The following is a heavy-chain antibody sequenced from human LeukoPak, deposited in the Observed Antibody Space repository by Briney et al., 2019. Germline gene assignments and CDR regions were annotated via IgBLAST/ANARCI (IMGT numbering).Heavy chain of an antibody. J-gene: IGHJ4*02. CDR3: VTERAGTFDY. V-gene: IGHV3-15*07. CDR2: IKSKANGGTT. Sequence: GGSLRLSCAASGFTFRNAWFNWVRQAPGKGLEWVALIKSKANGGTTGYAAPVKGRFTISRDDSKNTLSLQMNSLKSEDTAVYYCVTERAGTFDYWGQGTLVAVSS. CDR1: GFTFRNAW. D-gene: IGHD3-10*01.